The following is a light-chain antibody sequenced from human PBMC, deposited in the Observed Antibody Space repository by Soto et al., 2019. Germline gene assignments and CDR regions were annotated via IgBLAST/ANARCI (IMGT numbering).Light chain of an antibody. V-gene: IGLV2-8*01. Sequence: QSALTQPPSASGSPGQSVTISCTGTSSDVGGYNYVSWYQQHPGKAPKLMIYEVSKRPSGVPDRFSGSKSGNTASLTVSGLQAEDEADYYCSSYAGSTGVFGGWTKLTVL. CDR1: SSDVGGYNY. J-gene: IGLJ2*01. CDR3: SSYAGSTGV. CDR2: EVS.